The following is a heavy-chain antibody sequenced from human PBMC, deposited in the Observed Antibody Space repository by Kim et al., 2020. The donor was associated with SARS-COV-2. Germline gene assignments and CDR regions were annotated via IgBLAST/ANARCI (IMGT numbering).Heavy chain of an antibody. J-gene: IGHJ6*02. V-gene: IGHV4-34*01. Sequence: SETLSLTCAVYGVSFSGYYWSWIRQPPGKGLEWIGEINHSGSTNYNPSLKSRVTISVDTSKNQFSLKLSSVTAADTAVYYCARLLKIAIKYSSGWYGSSYGREVWGQGTTVTVPS. D-gene: IGHD6-19*01. CDR1: GVSFSGYY. CDR2: INHSGST. CDR3: ARLLKIAIKYSSGWYGSSYGREV.